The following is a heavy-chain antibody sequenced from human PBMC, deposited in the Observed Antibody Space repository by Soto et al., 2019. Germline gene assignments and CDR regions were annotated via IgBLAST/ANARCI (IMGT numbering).Heavy chain of an antibody. CDR2: ISYDGSNK. CDR1: GFTFSSYG. V-gene: IGHV3-30*18. Sequence: VGALSVSCAASGFTFSSYGMHWVRQAPCKWLEWVAVISYDGSNKYYAGSEKSQFTISRDNSKSTLYLQMNSLRAEDTAVYYCAKDKCSGGSCYPQYWGQGTLVTVSS. D-gene: IGHD2-15*01. CDR3: AKDKCSGGSCYPQY. J-gene: IGHJ4*02.